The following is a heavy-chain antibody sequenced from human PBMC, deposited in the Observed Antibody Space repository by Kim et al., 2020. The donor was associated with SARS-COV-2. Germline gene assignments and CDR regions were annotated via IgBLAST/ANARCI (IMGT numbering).Heavy chain of an antibody. J-gene: IGHJ4*02. CDR1: GYTFTSYG. CDR2: ISAYNGNT. Sequence: ASVKVSCKASGYTFTSYGISWVRQAPGQGLEWMGWISAYNGNTNYAQKLQGRVTMTTDTSTSTAYMELRSLRSDDTAVYYCVRVPVLTGYYTYQPRPFFDYWGQRTLVTVSS. D-gene: IGHD3-9*01. V-gene: IGHV1-18*04. CDR3: VRVPVLTGYYTYQPRPFFDY.